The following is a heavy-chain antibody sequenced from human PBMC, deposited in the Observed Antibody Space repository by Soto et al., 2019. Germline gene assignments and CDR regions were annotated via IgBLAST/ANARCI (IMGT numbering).Heavy chain of an antibody. CDR2: ISSDSSYI. J-gene: IGHJ6*02. CDR3: ARDERYFDWLNYYGMDV. V-gene: IGHV3-21*01. Sequence: PGGSLRLSCAASGFTFSRFGMNWVRQAPGKGLEWVSSISSDSSYIYYADSVKGRFTISRDNAKNSLYLQMNSLRAEDMAMYYCARDERYFDWLNYYGMDVWGQGTTVTVSS. D-gene: IGHD3-9*01. CDR1: GFTFSRFG.